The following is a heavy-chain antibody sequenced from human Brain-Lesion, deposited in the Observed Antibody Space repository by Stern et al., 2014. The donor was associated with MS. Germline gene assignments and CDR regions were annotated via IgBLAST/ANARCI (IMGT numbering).Heavy chain of an antibody. D-gene: IGHD2-15*01. CDR1: GGSVSSTSYA. V-gene: IGHV4-39*01. J-gene: IGHJ5*02. CDR2: IYYRGKT. CDR3: AGEEDIRYCSGGSCTGNWFDP. Sequence: QVQLQESGPGLVKPSETLSLTCTVAGGSVSSTSYAWAWIRQPPGKGLEWIGTIYYRGKTYYSPPLKSRLTISLDTSQHQCPRQLGSVTAADTAVYYCAGEEDIRYCSGGSCTGNWFDPWGQGTLVTVSS.